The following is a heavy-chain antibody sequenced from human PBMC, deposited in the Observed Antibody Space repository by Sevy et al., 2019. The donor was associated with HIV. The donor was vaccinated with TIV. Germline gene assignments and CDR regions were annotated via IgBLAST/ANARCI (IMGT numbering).Heavy chain of an antibody. CDR2: ISVTSART. J-gene: IGHJ3*01. CDR3: AKDPNDYCHSFDF. CDR1: GFTFSNYG. D-gene: IGHD1-1*01. V-gene: IGHV3-23*01. Sequence: GGSLRLSCVGSGFTFSNYGMTWVRQAPGKGLEWVSSISVTSARTYYADSVRGRFTVSRDNSENTLYLQMNSLRAEDTAVYYCAKDPNDYCHSFDFWGQGTLVTVSS.